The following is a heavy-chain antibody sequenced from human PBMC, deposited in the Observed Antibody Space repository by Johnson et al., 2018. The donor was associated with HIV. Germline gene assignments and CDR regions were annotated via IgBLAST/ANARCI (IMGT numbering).Heavy chain of an antibody. J-gene: IGHJ3*02. Sequence: VLLVESGGGLVQPGGSLSLSCGASGFSVTNTYMNWVRQAPGQGLEWVSAISSGGSTYYADPVKGGFTISRDNSKNTLYLQMGSLRAEDMAVYYCARGNITMIVGTSYAFDIWGQGTMVTVSS. CDR3: ARGNITMIVGTSYAFDI. CDR1: GFSVTNTY. V-gene: IGHV3-66*02. D-gene: IGHD3-22*01. CDR2: ISSGGST.